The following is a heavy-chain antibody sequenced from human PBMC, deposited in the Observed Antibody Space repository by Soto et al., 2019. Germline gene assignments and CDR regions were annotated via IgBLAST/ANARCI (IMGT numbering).Heavy chain of an antibody. D-gene: IGHD3-22*01. J-gene: IGHJ3*02. CDR3: ARGGIFDSSGYYYFSAFDI. CDR2: IYHSGST. V-gene: IGHV4-30-2*01. CDR1: GGSISSGGYS. Sequence: SETLSLTCAVSGGSISSGGYSWSWIRQPPGKGLEWIGYIYHSGSTYYNPSLKSRVTISVDRSKNQFSLKLSSVTAADTAVYYCARGGIFDSSGYYYFSAFDIWGQGTMVTVSS.